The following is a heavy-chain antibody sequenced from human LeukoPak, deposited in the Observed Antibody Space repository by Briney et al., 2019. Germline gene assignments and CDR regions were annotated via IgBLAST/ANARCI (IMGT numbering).Heavy chain of an antibody. Sequence: GGALRLSCTDSVFTFSAFAVMWVRQAPGKGAGGRGAICGGGAGAFYAGSVMGRFTISKDNSRDMLFLQMNDLRAEDTAVYYCARDPNGDYLGAFDMWSPPTIATVSS. CDR1: VFTFSAFA. CDR2: ICGGGAGA. J-gene: IGHJ3*02. D-gene: IGHD4-17*01. V-gene: IGHV3-23*01. CDR3: ARDPNGDYLGAFDM.